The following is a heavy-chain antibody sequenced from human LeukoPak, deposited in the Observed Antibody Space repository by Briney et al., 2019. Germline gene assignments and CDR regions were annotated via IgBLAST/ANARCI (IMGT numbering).Heavy chain of an antibody. D-gene: IGHD2-2*01. CDR1: GFTFSSYA. CDR2: ISGSGGST. V-gene: IGHV3-23*01. CDR3: ARELGYCSSTSCSKIFDY. J-gene: IGHJ4*02. Sequence: PGGSLRLSCAASGFTFSSYAMSWVRQAPGKGLEWVSAISGSGGSTYYADSVKGRFTISRDNSKNTLYLQMNSLRAEDTAVYYCARELGYCSSTSCSKIFDYWGQGTLVTVSS.